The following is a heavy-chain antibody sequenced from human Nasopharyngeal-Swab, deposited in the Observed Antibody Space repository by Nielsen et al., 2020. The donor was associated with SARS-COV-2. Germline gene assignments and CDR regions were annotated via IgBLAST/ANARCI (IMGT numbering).Heavy chain of an antibody. V-gene: IGHV3-21*01. CDR3: AREPYSSSFQPTLYYYYYYGMDV. CDR2: ISSSSSYI. D-gene: IGHD6-13*01. CDR1: GFTFSSYA. J-gene: IGHJ6*02. Sequence: GGSLRLSCAASGFTFSSYAMSWVRQAPGKGLEWVSSISSSSSYIYYADSVKGRFTISRDNAKNSLYLQMNSLRAEDTAVYYCAREPYSSSFQPTLYYYYYYGMDVWGQGTTVTVSS.